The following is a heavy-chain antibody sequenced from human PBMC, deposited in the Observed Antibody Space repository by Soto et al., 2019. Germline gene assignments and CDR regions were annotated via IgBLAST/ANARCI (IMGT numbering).Heavy chain of an antibody. V-gene: IGHV4-34*01. Sequence: SETLSLTCAVYGGSFSGYYWSWIRQPPGKGLEWIGEINHSGSTNYNPSLKSRVTISVDTSKNQFSLKLSSVTAADTAVYYCARAPLFFYGSGSYPYHSDYYYYYYMDVWGKGTTVTVSS. CDR3: ARAPLFFYGSGSYPYHSDYYYYYYMDV. CDR1: GGSFSGYY. CDR2: INHSGST. D-gene: IGHD3-10*01. J-gene: IGHJ6*03.